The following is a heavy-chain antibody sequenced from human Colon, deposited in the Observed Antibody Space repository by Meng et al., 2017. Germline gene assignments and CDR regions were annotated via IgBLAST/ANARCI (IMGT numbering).Heavy chain of an antibody. CDR1: GGIFDKFA. V-gene: IGHV1-69*10. J-gene: IGHJ4*02. CDR2: IIPGRGSG. Sequence: QVHPVQSGPEVKKPGSSVSVSCKASGGIFDKFAISWVRQAPGQGLDWMGSIIPGRGSGNYKQHFQGRVSITADRSTTTSFLELTNLTSGDTAVYYCERGNKAGEGNGEEWGQGTLVTVSS. CDR3: ERGNKAGEGNGEE. D-gene: IGHD3-10*01.